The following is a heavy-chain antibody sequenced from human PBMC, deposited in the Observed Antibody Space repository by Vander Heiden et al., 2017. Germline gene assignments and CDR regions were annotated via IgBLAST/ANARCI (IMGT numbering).Heavy chain of an antibody. CDR2: MFYTGST. CDR3: ARPTAGY. J-gene: IGHJ4*02. V-gene: IGHV4-39*01. Sequence: QLQLQESGPGLVKSSETLSLTFSVSGGSISRSSHFWGWIRQSPGKGLEWIGSMFYTGSTYYNPSLQSRVTISVDMSKTQFSRRLTSVTAADTGVYYCARPTAGYWGQGTRVTVSS. CDR1: GGSISRSSHF.